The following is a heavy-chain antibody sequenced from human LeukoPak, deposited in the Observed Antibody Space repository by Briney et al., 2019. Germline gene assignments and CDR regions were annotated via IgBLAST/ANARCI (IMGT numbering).Heavy chain of an antibody. V-gene: IGHV3-7*01. Sequence: GGSLRLSCAASGFTFSSYWMTWVRQAPGKGLEWVANIKQDGSEKNYVDSVKGRFTISRDNAKNSLYVQMSSLRVDDTAVYYCARVEDYDILTGFDYWGQGTLVTVSS. J-gene: IGHJ4*02. CDR2: IKQDGSEK. CDR3: ARVEDYDILTGFDY. D-gene: IGHD3-9*01. CDR1: GFTFSSYW.